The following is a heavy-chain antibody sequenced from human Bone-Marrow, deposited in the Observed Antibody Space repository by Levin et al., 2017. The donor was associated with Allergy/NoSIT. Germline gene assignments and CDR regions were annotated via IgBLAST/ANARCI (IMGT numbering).Heavy chain of an antibody. V-gene: IGHV3-30*04. D-gene: IGHD3-22*01. CDR2: ISFDGKTL. Sequence: SCAGSGFTFTNYVLHWVRQAPGKGLEWVALISFDGKTLYYADAVKGRFTISRDNSRNTVYLQMDSLGVEDTAVYFCAREESRDYYPPPLNGMDVWGQGTTVTVSS. CDR1: GFTFTNYV. CDR3: AREESRDYYPPPLNGMDV. J-gene: IGHJ6*02.